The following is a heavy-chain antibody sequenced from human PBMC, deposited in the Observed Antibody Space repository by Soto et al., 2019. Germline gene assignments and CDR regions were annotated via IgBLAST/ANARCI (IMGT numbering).Heavy chain of an antibody. V-gene: IGHV5-10-1*01. D-gene: IGHD4-17*01. CDR2: IDPSDSYT. Sequence: PGESLKISCKGSGYSFTSYWISWVRQMPGKGLEWMGRIDPSDSYTNYSPSFQGHVTISADKSISTAYLQWSSLKASDTAMYYCATQGDYGDYVKPVDVWGQGTTVTVSS. CDR3: ATQGDYGDYVKPVDV. J-gene: IGHJ6*02. CDR1: GYSFTSYW.